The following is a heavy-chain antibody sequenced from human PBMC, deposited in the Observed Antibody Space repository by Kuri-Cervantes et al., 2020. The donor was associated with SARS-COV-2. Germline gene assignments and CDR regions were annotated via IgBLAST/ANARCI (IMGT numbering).Heavy chain of an antibody. CDR3: ARQMMSSSTIFGVVITRNWFDP. Sequence: SQTLSLTCAVSGGSFSGYYWSCIRQPPGKGLEWIGEINHSGSTNYNPSLKSRVTISVDTSENQFSLKLSSVTAADTAAYYCARQMMSSSTIFGVVITRNWFDPQGQGTLVTVSS. CDR1: GGSFSGYY. V-gene: IGHV4-34*01. CDR2: INHSGST. J-gene: IGHJ5*02. D-gene: IGHD3-3*01.